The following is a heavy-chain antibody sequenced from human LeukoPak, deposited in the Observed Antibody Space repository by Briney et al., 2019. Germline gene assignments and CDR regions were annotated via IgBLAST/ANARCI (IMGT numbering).Heavy chain of an antibody. CDR1: GGTFSSYA. D-gene: IGHD6-19*01. CDR2: IIPIFGTA. Sequence: ASVKVSCKASGGTFSSYAISWVRQAPGQGLEWMGGIIPIFGTANYAQKFQGRVTITADKSTSTAYMELSSLRSEDTAVYYCASNQVVAGTYYYYYYYMDVWGKGTTVTVSS. CDR3: ASNQVVAGTYYYYYYYMDV. J-gene: IGHJ6*03. V-gene: IGHV1-69*06.